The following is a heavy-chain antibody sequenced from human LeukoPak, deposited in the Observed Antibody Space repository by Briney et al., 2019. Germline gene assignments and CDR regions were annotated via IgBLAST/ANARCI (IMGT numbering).Heavy chain of an antibody. CDR1: GFTFSSYV. V-gene: IGHV3-30-3*01. CDR2: ISYDGSNK. CDR3: ARVGVATTSHFDF. Sequence: GGSLSLSCAASGFTFSSYVMHWVRQAPGKGLEWVAVISYDGSNKYYADSVKGRFTISRDNSKNTLYLQMNSLRAEDTAVYYCARVGVATTSHFDFWGQGTLVTVSS. D-gene: IGHD5-12*01. J-gene: IGHJ4*02.